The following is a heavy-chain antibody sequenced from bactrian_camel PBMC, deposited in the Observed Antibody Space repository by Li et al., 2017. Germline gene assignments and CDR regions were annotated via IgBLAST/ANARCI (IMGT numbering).Heavy chain of an antibody. D-gene: IGHD2*01. CDR1: EDKYSNFC. Sequence: HVQLVESGGGSVQAGGSLRLSCVASEDKYSNFCMGWFRQTPGKQREGVANIVHTGATTYADSVKGRFTISEDNAKNTLYLEMNSLKSEDTAMYYCAAGRGIGGFEVDEYNYWGQGTQVTVS. J-gene: IGHJ4*01. CDR3: AAGRGIGGFEVDEYNY. CDR2: IVHTGAT. V-gene: IGHV3S53*01.